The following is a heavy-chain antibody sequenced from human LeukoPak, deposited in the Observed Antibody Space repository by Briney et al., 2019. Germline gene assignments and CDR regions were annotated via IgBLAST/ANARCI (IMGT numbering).Heavy chain of an antibody. CDR2: INHSGST. D-gene: IGHD6-6*01. Sequence: SETLSLTCAVYGGSFSGYYWSWIRQPPGKGLEWIGEINHSGSTNCNPSLKSRVTISVDTSKNQFSLKLSSVTAADTAVYYCARGLRSIAAYPYWGQGTLVTVSS. J-gene: IGHJ4*02. CDR1: GGSFSGYY. V-gene: IGHV4-34*01. CDR3: ARGLRSIAAYPY.